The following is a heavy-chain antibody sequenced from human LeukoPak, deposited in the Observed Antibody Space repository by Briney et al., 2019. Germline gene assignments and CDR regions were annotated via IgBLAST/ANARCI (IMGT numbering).Heavy chain of an antibody. CDR1: DFTFSRYS. Sequence: GGSLRLSCTAYDFTFSRYSMNWVRQAPGKGLEWVSYISGTSAIIYYADSVEGRFTVSRGNAKSSLYLQMNSLRVEDTAVYYCARGEEGYFDSGSYRPFDFWGQGTLVIVSS. CDR3: ARGEEGYFDSGSYRPFDF. J-gene: IGHJ4*02. CDR2: ISGTSAII. V-gene: IGHV3-48*04. D-gene: IGHD3-10*01.